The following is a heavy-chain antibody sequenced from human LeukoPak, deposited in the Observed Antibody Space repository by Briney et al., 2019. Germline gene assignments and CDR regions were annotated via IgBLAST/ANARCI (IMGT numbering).Heavy chain of an antibody. V-gene: IGHV3-53*01. D-gene: IGHD1-14*01. Sequence: GGSLRLSCAASGFTVSSNSMSWVRQAPGKGLEWVSVIYSGGGTYYADSVKGRFAISRDNSKNTLYLQMNSLRADDTAVYYCARSEPFDYWGQGTLVTVSS. CDR3: ARSEPFDY. CDR2: IYSGGGT. J-gene: IGHJ4*02. CDR1: GFTVSSNS.